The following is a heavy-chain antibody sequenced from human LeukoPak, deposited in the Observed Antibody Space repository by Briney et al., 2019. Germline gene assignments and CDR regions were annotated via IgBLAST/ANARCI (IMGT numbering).Heavy chain of an antibody. J-gene: IGHJ4*02. V-gene: IGHV3-21*04. Sequence: GGSLRLSCAASGFTFSSYSMNWVRQAPGKGLEWVSSISSSSSYIYYADSVKGRFTISRDNSKNTLYLQMNSLRAEDTAVYYCAKPYSSSWYAGTYYFDYWGQGTLVTVSS. CDR1: GFTFSSYS. CDR2: ISSSSSYI. CDR3: AKPYSSSWYAGTYYFDY. D-gene: IGHD6-13*01.